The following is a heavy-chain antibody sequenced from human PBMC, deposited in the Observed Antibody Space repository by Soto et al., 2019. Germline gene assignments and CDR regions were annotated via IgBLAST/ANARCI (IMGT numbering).Heavy chain of an antibody. V-gene: IGHV1-18*01. J-gene: IGHJ5*02. CDR2: ISAYNGNT. CDR3: ARDERFLEWLPNQNWFDP. CDR1: GYTFTSYG. D-gene: IGHD3-3*01. Sequence: ASVKVSCKASGYTFTSYGISWVRQAPGQGLEWMGWISAYNGNTNYAQKLQGRVTMTTDTSTSTAYMELRSLRSDDTAMYYCARDERFLEWLPNQNWFDPWGQGTLVTVSS.